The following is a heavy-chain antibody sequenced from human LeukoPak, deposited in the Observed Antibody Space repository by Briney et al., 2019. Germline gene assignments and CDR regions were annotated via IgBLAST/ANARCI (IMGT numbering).Heavy chain of an antibody. CDR1: GYTFTSYG. D-gene: IGHD2-15*01. V-gene: IGHV1-18*01. CDR2: INAYNGNA. CDR3: ARDRIDSYHDY. J-gene: IGHJ4*02. Sequence: ASVKVSCKASGYTFTSYGISWVRQAPGQGLEWMGWINAYNGNANYAQNFQGRVTMTTDTSTSTAYLEVRSLRSDDTAIYYCARDRIDSYHDYWGQGTLVTVSS.